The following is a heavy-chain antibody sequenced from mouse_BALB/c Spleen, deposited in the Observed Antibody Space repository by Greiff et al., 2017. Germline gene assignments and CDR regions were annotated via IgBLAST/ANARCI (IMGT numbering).Heavy chain of an antibody. CDR1: SYTFTDYA. J-gene: IGHJ4*01. D-gene: IGHD1-1*01. CDR2: ISTYYGNT. Sequence: QVQLQQSGPELVRPGVSVKISCKGSSYTFTDYAMHWVKQSHAKSLEWIGVISTYYGNTNYNQKFKGKATMTVDKSSSTAYMELARLTSEDSAVYYCARGYYGLDYYAMDYWGQGTSVTVSS. CDR3: ARGYYGLDYYAMDY. V-gene: IGHV1-67*01.